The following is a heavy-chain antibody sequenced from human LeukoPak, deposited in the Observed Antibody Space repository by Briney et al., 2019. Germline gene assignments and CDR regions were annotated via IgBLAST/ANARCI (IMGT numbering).Heavy chain of an antibody. Sequence: GASVKVSCKASGYTFTGYFMHWVRQAPGQGLEWMGWINPNSGDTKYAQRFQGRVTMTRDTSISTAYMELSRLRSDDTAFYYCARDYCSTTNCFDFWGQGTLVTVSS. CDR2: INPNSGDT. D-gene: IGHD2-2*01. J-gene: IGHJ4*02. V-gene: IGHV1-2*02. CDR3: ARDYCSTTNCFDF. CDR1: GYTFTGYF.